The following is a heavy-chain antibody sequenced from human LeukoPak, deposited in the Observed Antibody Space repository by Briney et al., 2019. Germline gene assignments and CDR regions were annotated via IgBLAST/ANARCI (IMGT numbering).Heavy chain of an antibody. CDR3: ARKSAARRTSEFDY. CDR2: INPNSGGT. D-gene: IGHD6-6*01. CDR1: GYSFTGYY. Sequence: ASVKVSCKASGYSFTGYYMHWVRQAPGQGLEWMGWINPNSGGTNYAQKFQGRVTMTRDTSISTAYMELSSLGSDDTAVSYCARKSAARRTSEFDYWGQGTPVTVSS. J-gene: IGHJ4*02. V-gene: IGHV1-2*02.